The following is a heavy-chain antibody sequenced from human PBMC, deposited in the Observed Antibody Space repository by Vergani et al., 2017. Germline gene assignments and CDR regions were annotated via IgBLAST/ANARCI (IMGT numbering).Heavy chain of an antibody. CDR3: AKVGRSEVAGTFGAFDI. D-gene: IGHD6-19*01. CDR1: GFVFDEYA. J-gene: IGHJ3*02. Sequence: EVQLVTSGGGLVQPGGSLRLSCAASGFVFDEYALHWVRQSPGKGLEWVSGISWNRGKIAYADSVKGRFTISRDNSKNTLFLHMNSLRPEDTAVYYCAKVGRSEVAGTFGAFDIWGQGTMVTVSS. V-gene: IGHV3-9*01. CDR2: ISWNRGKI.